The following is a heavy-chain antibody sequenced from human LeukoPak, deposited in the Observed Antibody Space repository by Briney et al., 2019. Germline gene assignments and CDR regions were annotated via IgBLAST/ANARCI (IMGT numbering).Heavy chain of an antibody. CDR3: AGEDNSSGYRPFDI. Sequence: ASVKVSCKASGYAFTGYYIHWVRQAPGQGLEWMGRINPNNGGTNYAQKFQGRVTMTRDMSMSTAYMELSRLRSVDTAVYYCAGEDNSSGYRPFDIWGQGTMVTVPS. V-gene: IGHV1-2*06. CDR1: GYAFTGYY. D-gene: IGHD3-22*01. J-gene: IGHJ3*02. CDR2: INPNNGGT.